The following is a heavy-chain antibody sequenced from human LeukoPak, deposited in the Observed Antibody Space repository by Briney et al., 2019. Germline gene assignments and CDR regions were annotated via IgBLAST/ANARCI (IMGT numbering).Heavy chain of an antibody. CDR2: ISSSGSTI. Sequence: PGGSLRLSCAASGFTFSSYEMNWVRQAPGKGLEWVSYISSSGSTIYYADSVKGRFTISRDNAKNSLYLQMNSLRAEDTAVYYCARGVYYYYGMDVWGQGTTVTVSS. CDR1: GFTFSSYE. J-gene: IGHJ6*02. V-gene: IGHV3-48*03. CDR3: ARGVYYYYGMDV.